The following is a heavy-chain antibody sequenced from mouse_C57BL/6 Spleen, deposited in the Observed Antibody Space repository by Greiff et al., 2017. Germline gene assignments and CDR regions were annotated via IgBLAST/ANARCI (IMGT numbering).Heavy chain of an antibody. V-gene: IGHV1-82*01. J-gene: IGHJ4*01. CDR3: ARRWDTYYAMDY. CDR1: GYAFSSSW. Sequence: VQLQQSGPELVKPGASVKISCKASGYAFSSSWMNWVKQRPGKGLEWIGRIYPGDGDTNYNGKFKGKATLTADKSSSTAYMLLSSLTSEDSAVYFCARRWDTYYAMDYWGQGTSLTVSS. CDR2: IYPGDGDT. D-gene: IGHD3-3*01.